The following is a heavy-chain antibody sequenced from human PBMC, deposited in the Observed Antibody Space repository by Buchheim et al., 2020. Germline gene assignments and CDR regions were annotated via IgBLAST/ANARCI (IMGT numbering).Heavy chain of an antibody. D-gene: IGHD2-15*01. CDR2: INHSGST. CDR1: GGSFSGYY. V-gene: IGHV4-34*01. J-gene: IGHJ4*02. CDR3: ASSEGYCSGGSCYYYFDY. Sequence: QVQLQQWGAGLLKPSETLSLTCAVYGGSFSGYYWSWIRQPPGKGLEWIGEINHSGSTNYNPSLTSRVTISVDTSKHQFSLKLSSVTAADTAVYYCASSEGYCSGGSCYYYFDYWGQGTL.